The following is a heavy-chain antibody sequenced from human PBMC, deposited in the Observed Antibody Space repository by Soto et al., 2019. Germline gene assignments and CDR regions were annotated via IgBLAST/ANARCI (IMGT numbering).Heavy chain of an antibody. V-gene: IGHV1-3*01. CDR3: ARSPMNRGVIGAFDP. CDR2: INAGKGDT. J-gene: IGHJ5*02. CDR1: GYIFRNHA. D-gene: IGHD3-10*01. Sequence: APVKVSCRASGYIFRNHAIHWVRPAPGQRLEWMGWINAGKGDTIYSQKFQDRISINRDTSASTAYMEMGRLRPEDTAMYYCARSPMNRGVIGAFDPWGQGTLVTVSS.